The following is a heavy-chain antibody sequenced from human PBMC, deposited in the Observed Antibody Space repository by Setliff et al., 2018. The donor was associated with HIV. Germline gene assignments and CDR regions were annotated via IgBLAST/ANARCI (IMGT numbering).Heavy chain of an antibody. CDR2: ISPNTGDT. CDR1: GYTFTAYF. D-gene: IGHD3-10*01. CDR3: ARGGYYTSGTWFDP. V-gene: IGHV1-2*02. J-gene: IGHJ5*02. Sequence: EASVKVSYKTAGYTFTAYFLQWVRQAPGQGLEWIGWISPNTGDTGIALKFQGRVTMTRDTSTSTTYLELDRLTYDDTAIYYCARGGYYTSGTWFDPWGQGTLVTVSS.